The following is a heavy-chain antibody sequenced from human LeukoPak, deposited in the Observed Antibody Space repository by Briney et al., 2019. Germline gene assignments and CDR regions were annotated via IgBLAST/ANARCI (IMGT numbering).Heavy chain of an antibody. CDR1: GGSISSSSYY. J-gene: IGHJ4*02. CDR2: IYYSGST. V-gene: IGHV4-39*01. CDR3: ARHRDYYDSSGYYYEAYYFDY. D-gene: IGHD3-22*01. Sequence: SETLSLTCTVSGGSISSSSYYWGWIRQPPGKGLEWIGSIYYSGSTYYNPSPKSRVTRAVDPSKPQFSLKLSSVTAADTAVYYCARHRDYYDSSGYYYEAYYFDYWGQGTLVTVSS.